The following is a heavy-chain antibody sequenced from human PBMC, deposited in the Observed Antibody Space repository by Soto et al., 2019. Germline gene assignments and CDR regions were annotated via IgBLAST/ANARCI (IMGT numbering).Heavy chain of an antibody. CDR1: VLAFNSSG. D-gene: IGHD2-21*02. CDR3: ATKARVTNYLYYGMDV. Sequence: GGSLLLSCEVSVLAFNSSGMHWVRQAPGKGLEWVGVISYDGTKTFYVDTVRGRFTISRDNSKNRLSLHMNSLSTEDTGVYYCATKARVTNYLYYGMDVWGQGTTVTVSS. J-gene: IGHJ6*01. CDR2: ISYDGTKT. V-gene: IGHV3-30*03.